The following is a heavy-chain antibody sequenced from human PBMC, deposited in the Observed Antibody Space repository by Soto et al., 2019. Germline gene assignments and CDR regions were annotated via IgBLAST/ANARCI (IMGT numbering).Heavy chain of an antibody. CDR1: GFTFSNYG. J-gene: IGHJ4*02. Sequence: QVQLVESGGGVVQPGRSLRLSCAASGFTFSNYGMHCVRQAPGKGLEWVAVISYDGRDKHYLDSVKGRFTVSRDNSKNTLNLQMNSLRTEDTAVYYCFKEKRGYSYGEHWGQGTLVTVSS. D-gene: IGHD5-18*01. CDR2: ISYDGRDK. V-gene: IGHV3-30*18. CDR3: FKEKRGYSYGEH.